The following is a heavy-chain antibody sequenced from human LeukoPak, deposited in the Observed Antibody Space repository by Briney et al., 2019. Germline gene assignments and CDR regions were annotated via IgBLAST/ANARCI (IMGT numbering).Heavy chain of an antibody. CDR2: INANSGGT. D-gene: IGHD2/OR15-2a*01. Sequence: ASVKVSCKASGYTFSGYYIHWVRQAPGQGLEWMGWINANSGGTNYAQKFQGRVTMTRDTSISTAYMELSRLRSDDTAVYYCARAYLAATWSSYADYWGQGTLVTVSS. J-gene: IGHJ4*02. CDR1: GYTFSGYY. V-gene: IGHV1-2*02. CDR3: ARAYLAATWSSYADY.